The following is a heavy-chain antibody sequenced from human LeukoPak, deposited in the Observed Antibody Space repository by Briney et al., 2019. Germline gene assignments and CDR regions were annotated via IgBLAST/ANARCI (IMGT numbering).Heavy chain of an antibody. J-gene: IGHJ4*02. Sequence: GASVKVSCKASGYTFTSYGISWVRQAPGQGLEWMGWISAYNGNTNYAQKLQGRVTMTTDTSTSTAYMELRSLRSDDTAVYYCARDRTVVIQPYYFDYWGQGTLVTVSS. V-gene: IGHV1-18*01. CDR1: GYTFTSYG. CDR3: ARDRTVVIQPYYFDY. CDR2: ISAYNGNT. D-gene: IGHD3-22*01.